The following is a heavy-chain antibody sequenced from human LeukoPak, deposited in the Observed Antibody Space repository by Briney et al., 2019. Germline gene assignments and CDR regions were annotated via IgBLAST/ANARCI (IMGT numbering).Heavy chain of an antibody. CDR1: GGSFSGYY. J-gene: IGHJ5*02. CDR2: INHSGST. CDR3: ASLVVPAARGFDP. D-gene: IGHD2-2*01. Sequence: SETLSLTCAVSGGSFSGYYWSWIRQPPGKGLEWIGEINHSGSTNYNPSLKSRVTISVDTSKNQFSLKLSSVTAADTAVYDCASLVVPAARGFDPWGQGTLVTVSS. V-gene: IGHV4-34*01.